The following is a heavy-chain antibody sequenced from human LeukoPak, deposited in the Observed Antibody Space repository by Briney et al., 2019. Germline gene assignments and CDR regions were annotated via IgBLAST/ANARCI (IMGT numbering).Heavy chain of an antibody. V-gene: IGHV4-59*01. Sequence: SETLSLTCTVSGGSISNNYWNWHWIRQPQGRGLEWIGYIYYSGSTNYNPSLRSRVTIAVDKSNNQVSLKLSSVTAADTAIYYCARDKSGPTAHYDVFDIWGQGTMVTVSS. CDR3: ARDKSGPTAHYDVFDI. D-gene: IGHD4/OR15-4a*01. CDR1: GGSISNNY. J-gene: IGHJ3*02. CDR2: IYYSGST.